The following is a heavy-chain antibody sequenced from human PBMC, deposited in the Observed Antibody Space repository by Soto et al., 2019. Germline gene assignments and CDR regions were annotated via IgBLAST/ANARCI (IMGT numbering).Heavy chain of an antibody. CDR1: GGSISSYY. J-gene: IGHJ4*02. CDR3: ARHEAYCGGDCSYYFDY. CDR2: IYYSGST. D-gene: IGHD2-21*02. Sequence: SETLSLTCTVSGGSISSYYWSWIRQPPGKGLEWIGYIYYSGSTNYNPSLKSRVTISVDTSKNQFSLKLSSVTAADTAVYYCARHEAYCGGDCSYYFDYWGQGTLVTVSS. V-gene: IGHV4-59*01.